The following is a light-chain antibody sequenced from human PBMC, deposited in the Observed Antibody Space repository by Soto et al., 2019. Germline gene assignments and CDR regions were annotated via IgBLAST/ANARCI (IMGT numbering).Light chain of an antibody. CDR2: KAS. CDR1: QSINNN. V-gene: IGKV1-5*03. Sequence: DTPMTQSPSTLSASVGDRVTITCRASQSINNNLAWYQQKPVKAPKLLIQKASTLQSGVPSRFSGSQSGTQFTLTISSLQPDDFATYFCQQYNTPAMSFGQRTRLELK. J-gene: IGKJ5*01. CDR3: QQYNTPAMS.